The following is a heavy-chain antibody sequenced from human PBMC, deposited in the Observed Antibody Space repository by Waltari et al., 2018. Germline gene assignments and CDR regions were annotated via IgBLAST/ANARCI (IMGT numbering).Heavy chain of an antibody. CDR1: GFTFSSCE. D-gene: IGHD1-1*01. J-gene: IGHJ4*02. V-gene: IGHV3-48*03. CDR2: ISSSGSTI. CDR3: ARVGELEPFDY. Sequence: EVQLVESGGGLVQPGGSLRLSCAASGFTFSSCEMNWVRQAPGKGLEWVSYISSSGSTIYYADSVKGRFTISRDNAKNSLYLQMNSLRAEDTAVYYCARVGELEPFDYWGQGTLVTVSS.